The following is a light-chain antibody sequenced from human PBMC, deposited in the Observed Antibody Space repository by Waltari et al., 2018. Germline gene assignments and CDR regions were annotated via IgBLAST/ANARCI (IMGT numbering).Light chain of an antibody. CDR2: RDS. V-gene: IGLV3-9*01. CDR1: NLGSKN. Sequence: SYELTPPLSVSVALGQTARMTCGGNNLGSKNVHWYQQKPGQAPVLVIYRDSNRPSGIPERFSGSNSGNTATLTISRAQAGDEADFYCQVWDSNTAVFGGGTKLTVL. J-gene: IGLJ2*01. CDR3: QVWDSNTAV.